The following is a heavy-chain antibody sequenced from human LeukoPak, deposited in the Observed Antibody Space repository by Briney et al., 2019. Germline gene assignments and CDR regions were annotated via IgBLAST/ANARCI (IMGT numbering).Heavy chain of an antibody. CDR1: GYTFTGYY. V-gene: IGHV1-2*02. CDR3: ARVRDYDILTGYYNYYYMDV. CDR2: INPNSGGT. J-gene: IGHJ6*03. Sequence: GASVKVSCKASGYTFTGYYMHWVRQAPGQGLEWMGWINPNSGGTNYAQKFQGRVTMTTDTSTSTAYMELRSLRSDDTAVYYCARVRDYDILTGYYNYYYMDVWGKGTTVTISS. D-gene: IGHD3-9*01.